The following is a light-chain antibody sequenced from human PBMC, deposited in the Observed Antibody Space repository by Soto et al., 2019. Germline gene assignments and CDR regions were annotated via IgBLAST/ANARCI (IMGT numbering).Light chain of an antibody. V-gene: IGLV2-14*01. CDR3: SSYKSSSTYV. J-gene: IGLJ1*01. CDR2: EVT. CDR1: GSDVGGYDY. Sequence: LTQPASVSGSPGQSITISCTGTGSDVGGYDYVSWYQHHPGKAPKVMIYEVTNRPSGVSNRFSGSKSGNTASLTISGLLAEDEADYYCSSYKSSSTYVFGTGTKVTVL.